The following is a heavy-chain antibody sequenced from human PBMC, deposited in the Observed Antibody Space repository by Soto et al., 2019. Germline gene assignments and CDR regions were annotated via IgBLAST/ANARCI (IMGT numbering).Heavy chain of an antibody. D-gene: IGHD3-3*01. CDR2: MNPDSGNT. V-gene: IGHV1-8*01. Sequence: GASVKVSCKASGYTFTSYDINWVRQATGQGLEWMGWMNPDSGNTGYAQKFQGRVTMTRNTSISTAYMELSSLRSEDTAVYYCARGQYVLRFLEWLLYLDYWGQGTLVTVSS. J-gene: IGHJ4*02. CDR3: ARGQYVLRFLEWLLYLDY. CDR1: GYTFTSYD.